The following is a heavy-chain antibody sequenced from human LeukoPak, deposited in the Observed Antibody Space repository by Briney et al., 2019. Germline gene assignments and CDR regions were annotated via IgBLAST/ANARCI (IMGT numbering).Heavy chain of an antibody. CDR1: GFTFDDYA. CDR2: ISWNSGSI. V-gene: IGHV3-9*01. CDR3: AKDRYSSGSGFFKS. Sequence: GGSLRLSCAASGFTFDDYAMHWVRQAPGKGLEWVSGISWNSGSIGYADSVKGRFTISRDNAKNSLYLQMNSLRAEDTALYYCAKDRYSSGSGFFKSWGQGTLFT. J-gene: IGHJ4*02. D-gene: IGHD3-10*01.